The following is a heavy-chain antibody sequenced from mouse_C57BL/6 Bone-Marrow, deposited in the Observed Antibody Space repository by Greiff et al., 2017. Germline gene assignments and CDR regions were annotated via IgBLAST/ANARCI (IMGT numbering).Heavy chain of an antibody. D-gene: IGHD2-5*01. V-gene: IGHV1-64*01. J-gene: IGHJ2*01. CDR1: GYTFTSYW. Sequence: QVQLQQPGAELVKPGASVKLSCKASGYTFTSYWMHWVKQRPGQGLEWIGMIHPNRGSTNYNEKFKSKATLTVDKSSSTAYMQLSSRTSEDSAVYYCAREGLYYSNYGDYWGQGTTLTVSS. CDR2: IHPNRGST. CDR3: AREGLYYSNYGDY.